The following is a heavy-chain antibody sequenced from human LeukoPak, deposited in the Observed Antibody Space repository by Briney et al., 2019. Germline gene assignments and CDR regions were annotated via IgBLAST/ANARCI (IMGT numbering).Heavy chain of an antibody. CDR3: ARMVEYYYDSSGYNWFDP. D-gene: IGHD3-22*01. CDR2: IYYSGST. J-gene: IGHJ5*02. Sequence: SETLSLTCTVSGGSISSGGYYWSWIRQHPGKGLEWIGYIYYSGSTYYNPSLKSRVTISVDTSKNQSSLKLSSVTAADTAVYYCARMVEYYYDSSGYNWFDPWGQGTLVTVSS. CDR1: GGSISSGGYY. V-gene: IGHV4-31*03.